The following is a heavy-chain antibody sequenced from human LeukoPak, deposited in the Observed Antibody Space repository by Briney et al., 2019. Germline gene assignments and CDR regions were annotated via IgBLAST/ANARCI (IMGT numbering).Heavy chain of an antibody. CDR1: GFTLSSYN. Sequence: GGLRLSCAAPGFTLSSYNMDWGRPAPGEGVGWGSSICSSSCYIYYADSVKGRFTISRDNAKNSLYLQMNSLRAEDTAVYYCAREDCSSTSCYISYYYYYGMDVWGQGTTVTVSS. V-gene: IGHV3-21*01. D-gene: IGHD2-2*01. CDR2: ICSSSCYI. J-gene: IGHJ6*02. CDR3: AREDCSSTSCYISYYYYYGMDV.